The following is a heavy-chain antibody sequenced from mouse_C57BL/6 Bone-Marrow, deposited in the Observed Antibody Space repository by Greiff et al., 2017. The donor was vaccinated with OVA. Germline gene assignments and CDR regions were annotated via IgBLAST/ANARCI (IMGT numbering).Heavy chain of an antibody. CDR2: ISSGSSTI. J-gene: IGHJ2*01. CDR3: ARGYYGNYGGY. V-gene: IGHV5-17*01. CDR1: GFTFSDYG. D-gene: IGHD2-1*01. Sequence: EVKLMESGGGLVKPGGSLKLSCAASGFTFSDYGMHWVRQAPEKGLEWVAYISSGSSTIYYADTVKGRFTISRDNAKNTLFLQMTSLRSEDTAMYYCARGYYGNYGGYWGQGTTLTVSS.